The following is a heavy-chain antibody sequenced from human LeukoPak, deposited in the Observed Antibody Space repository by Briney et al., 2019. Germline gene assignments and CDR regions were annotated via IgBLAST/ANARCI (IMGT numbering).Heavy chain of an antibody. CDR2: ISSSGTTI. CDR1: GXTFSSYE. D-gene: IGHD4-17*01. J-gene: IGHJ4*02. V-gene: IGHV3-48*03. Sequence: GGSLRLSCAASGXTFSSYEMNWVRQAPGKGLEWLSYISSSGTTIKYADSVKGRFTISRDNAKNSLYLQVNSLRAEDTAVYYCARIMITVTTSDYWGQGTLVTVSS. CDR3: ARIMITVTTSDY.